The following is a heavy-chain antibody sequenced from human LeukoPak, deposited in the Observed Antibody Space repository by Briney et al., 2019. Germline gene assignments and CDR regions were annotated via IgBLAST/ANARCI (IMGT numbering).Heavy chain of an antibody. J-gene: IGHJ5*02. CDR1: GGSISSSSYS. Sequence: SETLSLICTVSGGSISSSSYSWGWIRQPPGKGLEWIGSIYYSGSTYFNPSLKSRVTISVDTSKNQFSLKLNSVTAADTAVYYCARDHLANLASRLFDPWGQGTLVTVSS. D-gene: IGHD3-3*01. V-gene: IGHV4-39*02. CDR3: ARDHLANLASRLFDP. CDR2: IYYSGST.